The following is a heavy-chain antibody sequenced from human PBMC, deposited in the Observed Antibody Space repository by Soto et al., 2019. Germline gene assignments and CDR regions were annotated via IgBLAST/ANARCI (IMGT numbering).Heavy chain of an antibody. J-gene: IGHJ5*02. CDR2: IYPGDSDT. D-gene: IGHD6-13*01. CDR3: ARSVIAAAPSKGNWFDP. Sequence: GESLKISCKGSGYSFTSYWIGWVRQMPGKGLEWMGIIYPGDSDTRYSPSFQGQVTISADKSISTAYLQWSSLKASDTAMYYCARSVIAAAPSKGNWFDPWGQGTLVTVSS. V-gene: IGHV5-51*01. CDR1: GYSFTSYW.